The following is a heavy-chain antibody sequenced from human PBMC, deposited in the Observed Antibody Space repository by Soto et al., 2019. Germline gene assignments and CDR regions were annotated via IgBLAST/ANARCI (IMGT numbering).Heavy chain of an antibody. Sequence: PLETLSLTCTVSGVSSRRGYHCLSWIRQPPGKGLEWIGYIYYSGSTYYNPSLKSRVTISVDTSKSQFSLKLTSVTAADTAVYYCARERPDGARLDPWGQGTLVTVSS. D-gene: IGHD6-6*01. CDR3: ARERPDGARLDP. J-gene: IGHJ5*02. CDR2: IYYSGST. V-gene: IGHV4-30-4*01. CDR1: GVSSRRGYHC.